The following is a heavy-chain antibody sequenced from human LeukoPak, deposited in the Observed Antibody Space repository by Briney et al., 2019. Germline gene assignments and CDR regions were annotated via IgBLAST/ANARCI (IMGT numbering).Heavy chain of an antibody. Sequence: GGSLRLSCAASGFTFGDYAMTWVRQAPGKGLEWVGFIRSKIYGGTPEYAASVKGRFTISRDDSKGIAYLQMNSLKTEDTAVYYCTRDQTPYYWGQGTLVTVSS. J-gene: IGHJ4*02. CDR1: GFTFGDYA. CDR3: TRDQTPYY. CDR2: IRSKIYGGTP. V-gene: IGHV3-49*04.